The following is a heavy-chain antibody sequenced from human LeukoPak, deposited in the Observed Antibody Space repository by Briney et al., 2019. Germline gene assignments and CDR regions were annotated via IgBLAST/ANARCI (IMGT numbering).Heavy chain of an antibody. CDR1: GFTFSSYW. CDR3: ASMGGYNTY. CDR2: INTDGSST. Sequence: GGTLRLSCAASGFTFSSYWMHWVPQAPGKGLVWVLRINTDGSSTSYTDSVKGRFTISRDNAKNTLYLQMNSLRAEDTAVYYCASMGGYNTYWGQGTLVTVSS. J-gene: IGHJ4*02. V-gene: IGHV3-74*01. D-gene: IGHD5-24*01.